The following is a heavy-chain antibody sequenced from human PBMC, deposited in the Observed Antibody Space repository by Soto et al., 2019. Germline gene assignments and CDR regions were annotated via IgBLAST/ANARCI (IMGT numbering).Heavy chain of an antibody. D-gene: IGHD3-16*02. CDR1: GFTFSSYS. V-gene: IGHV3-48*01. J-gene: IGHJ6*02. CDR3: ARGRDYVWGSYRPRRYYGMDV. CDR2: ISSSSSTI. Sequence: EVQLVESGGGLVQPGGSLRLSCAASGFTFSSYSMNWVRQAPGKGLEWVSYISSSSSTIYYADSVKGRFTISRDNVKNSLDRQMNSLRGEDTAVYYCARGRDYVWGSYRPRRYYGMDVLGQGTTVTVSS.